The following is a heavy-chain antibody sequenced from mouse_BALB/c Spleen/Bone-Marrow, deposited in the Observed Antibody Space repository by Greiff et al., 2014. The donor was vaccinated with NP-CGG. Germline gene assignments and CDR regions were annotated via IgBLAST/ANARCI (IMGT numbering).Heavy chain of an antibody. CDR3: ARFGRYYFDY. V-gene: IGHV1-54*01. Sequence: VQLQQSGAELVRPGTAVNVSCKASGYAFTNYLIGWVKQRPGQGLEWIGVINPGSGGANYNEKFKDKATLTADKSSSTAYMQLSSLTSDDSAVYFCARFGRYYFDYWGQGTTLTVSS. J-gene: IGHJ2*01. CDR2: INPGSGGA. CDR1: GYAFTNYL.